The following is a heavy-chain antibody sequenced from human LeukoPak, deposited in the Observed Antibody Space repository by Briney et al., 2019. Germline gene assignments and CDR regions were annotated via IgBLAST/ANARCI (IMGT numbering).Heavy chain of an antibody. J-gene: IGHJ3*02. CDR2: IKQDGSEK. CDR3: ASGQWLVRRGAFDI. Sequence: GGSLRLSCAASGFTFSSYWMSWVRQAPGKGLEWVANIKQDGSEKYYVDSVKGRFTISRDNAKNSLYLQMNSLRAEDTAVYYCASGQWLVRRGAFDIWGQGTMVTVSS. D-gene: IGHD6-19*01. V-gene: IGHV3-7*01. CDR1: GFTFSSYW.